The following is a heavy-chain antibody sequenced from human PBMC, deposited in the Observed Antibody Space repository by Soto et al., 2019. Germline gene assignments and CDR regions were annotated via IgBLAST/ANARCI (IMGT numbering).Heavy chain of an antibody. CDR1: CGSFSGYY. Sequence: QVQLQQWGAGLLKPSETLSLTCAVYCGSFSGYYWSWIRQHPGKGLEWIGEINHSGRTNYIPSLKSRVTMSVDTSKNQFSLKLSSVTAADTAVYYCARTSRFDCWGQGTLVTVSS. CDR3: ARTSRFDC. D-gene: IGHD6-6*01. V-gene: IGHV4-34*01. J-gene: IGHJ4*02. CDR2: INHSGRT.